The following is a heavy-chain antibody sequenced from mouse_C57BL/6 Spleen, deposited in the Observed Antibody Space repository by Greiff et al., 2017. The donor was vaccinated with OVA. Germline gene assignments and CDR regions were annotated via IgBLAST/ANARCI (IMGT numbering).Heavy chain of an antibody. CDR1: GYTFTSYW. CDR2: IYPGSGST. V-gene: IGHV1-55*01. J-gene: IGHJ4*01. CDR3: ARDYGSSSNAMDY. Sequence: QVQLQQPGAELVKPGASVKMSCKASGYTFTSYWITWVKQRPGQGLEWIGDIYPGSGSTNHNEKFKSKATLTVDTSSSTAYMQLSSLTSEDSAVYYCARDYGSSSNAMDYWGQGTSVTVSS. D-gene: IGHD1-1*01.